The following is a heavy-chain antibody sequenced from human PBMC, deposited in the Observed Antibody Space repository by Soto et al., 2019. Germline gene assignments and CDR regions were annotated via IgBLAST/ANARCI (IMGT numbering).Heavy chain of an antibody. CDR1: GFTFSSYG. CDR2: ISYDGSNK. CDR3: ARFYYDSSGYLPSPYYYYYGMDV. Sequence: LRLSCAASGFTFSSYGMHWVRQAPGKGLEWVAVISYDGSNKYYADSVKGRFTISRDNSKNTLYLQMNSLRAEDTAVYYCARFYYDSSGYLPSPYYYYYGMDVWGQGTTVTVSS. J-gene: IGHJ6*02. D-gene: IGHD3-22*01. V-gene: IGHV3-30*03.